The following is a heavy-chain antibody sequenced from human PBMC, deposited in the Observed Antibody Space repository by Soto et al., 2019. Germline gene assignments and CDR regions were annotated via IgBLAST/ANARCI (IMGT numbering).Heavy chain of an antibody. CDR2: ISGSGDST. CDR1: GFTFSTYA. CDR3: AKRATGTYFDY. J-gene: IGHJ4*02. Sequence: PGGSLRLSCAASGFTFSTYAMAWVRQAPGKGLEWVSVISGSGDSTYYADSVKGRFTISRDNSKNTLYLQMNSLRAEDTAVYYCAKRATGTYFDYWGQGTLVTVSS. D-gene: IGHD1-1*01. V-gene: IGHV3-23*01.